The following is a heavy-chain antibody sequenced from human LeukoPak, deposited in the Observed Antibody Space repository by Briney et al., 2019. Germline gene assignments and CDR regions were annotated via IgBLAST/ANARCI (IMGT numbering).Heavy chain of an antibody. CDR3: AKVPHDYEGY. D-gene: IGHD4-17*01. Sequence: PGRSLRLSCAASGFTFSSYAMHWVRQAPGKGLEWVAVISYDGSNKYYADSVKGRFTISRDNSKNTLYLQMSSLRAEDTAVYYCAKVPHDYEGYWGQGTLVTVSS. CDR1: GFTFSSYA. V-gene: IGHV3-30-3*01. CDR2: ISYDGSNK. J-gene: IGHJ4*02.